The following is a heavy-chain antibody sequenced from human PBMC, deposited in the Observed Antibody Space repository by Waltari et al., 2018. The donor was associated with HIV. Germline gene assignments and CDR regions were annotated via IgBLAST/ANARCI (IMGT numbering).Heavy chain of an antibody. CDR2: IYWDDDN. Sequence: QITLKESGPTLVKPTQTLTLTCTFSGFSLSTSGVGVGWIRQPPGKAPEWLALIYWDDDNRYSPSLKSRLTITKDTSKNLVVLTMTNMDPVDTATYYCVHTTGLYCTTTYCRTFYSGKDVWGQGTTVTVSS. J-gene: IGHJ6*02. V-gene: IGHV2-5*02. CDR1: GFSLSTSGVG. CDR3: VHTTGLYCTTTYCRTFYSGKDV. D-gene: IGHD2-8*01.